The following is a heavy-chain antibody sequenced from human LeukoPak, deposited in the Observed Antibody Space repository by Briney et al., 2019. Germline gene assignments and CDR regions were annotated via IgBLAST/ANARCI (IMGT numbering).Heavy chain of an antibody. Sequence: SETLSLTCTVSGGSINSGDYHWSWIRQPPGKGLEWIGYIFHSGSTYYNPSLKSRVSISVHTSKNQFSLKLSSVTAADTAVYYCARDRYFIGFDYWGQGTLVTVSS. D-gene: IGHD3-9*01. CDR2: IFHSGST. CDR1: GGSINSGDYH. V-gene: IGHV4-30-4*08. CDR3: ARDRYFIGFDY. J-gene: IGHJ4*02.